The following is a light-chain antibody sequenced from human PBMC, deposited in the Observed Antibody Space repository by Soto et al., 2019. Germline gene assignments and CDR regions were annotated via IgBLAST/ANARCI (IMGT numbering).Light chain of an antibody. J-gene: IGLJ2*01. Sequence: SYELTQPPSVSVAPGETARISCGGNNDGSRSVHWYQQKPGQAPFLVIYYDSDRPSGIPERFSGSNSGNTATLIISRVEAGDEADYYCQVLEATGDQVVFGGGTKLTVL. CDR2: YDS. CDR1: NDGSRS. V-gene: IGLV3-21*01. CDR3: QVLEATGDQVV.